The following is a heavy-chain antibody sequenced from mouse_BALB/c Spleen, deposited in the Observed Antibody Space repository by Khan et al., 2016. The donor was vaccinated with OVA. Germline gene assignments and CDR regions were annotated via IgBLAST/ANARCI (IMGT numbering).Heavy chain of an antibody. V-gene: IGHV1-20*02. Sequence: VQLQQPGPELVKPGASVKISCKASGYSFTGYFMNWVMQSHGKSLEWIGRINPHIGETFYNQKFKGKATLTVDESSSTANMELRSLASEDSAVYYCTRVYRSDFDYWGQGTTLTVSS. J-gene: IGHJ2*01. D-gene: IGHD1-1*01. CDR3: TRVYRSDFDY. CDR2: INPHIGET. CDR1: GYSFTGYF.